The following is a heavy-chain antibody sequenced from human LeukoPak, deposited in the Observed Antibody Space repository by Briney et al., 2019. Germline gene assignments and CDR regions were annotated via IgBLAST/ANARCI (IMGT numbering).Heavy chain of an antibody. J-gene: IGHJ4*02. CDR1: VGSFSDYS. D-gene: IGHD3-9*01. CDR3: ARGKRYYDILTGYYPFDY. Sequence: PSETLSLTCAVYVGSFSDYSWSWIRQSPGKGLEWIGEITYSGSTNYNPSLKSRVTISIDTSKNQFSLKVTSLTAADTAVYYCARGKRYYDILTGYYPFDYWGQGTLVTVSS. V-gene: IGHV4-34*01. CDR2: ITYSGST.